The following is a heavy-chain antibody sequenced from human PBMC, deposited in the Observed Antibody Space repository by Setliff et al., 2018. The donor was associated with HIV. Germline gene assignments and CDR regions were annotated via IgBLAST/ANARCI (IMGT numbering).Heavy chain of an antibody. D-gene: IGHD3-3*01. CDR1: GFIFSEHY. Sequence: PGGSLRLSCAASGFIFSEHYMSWIRQAPGKGLEWVSYISSGGTILYYADSVKGRFTISRDNAKNSLYLQMNSLRAEDTAVYYCARDSRPRSGFWVSDYYYYMDVWGKGTTVTVSS. J-gene: IGHJ6*03. CDR2: ISSGGTIL. CDR3: ARDSRPRSGFWVSDYYYYMDV. V-gene: IGHV3-11*01.